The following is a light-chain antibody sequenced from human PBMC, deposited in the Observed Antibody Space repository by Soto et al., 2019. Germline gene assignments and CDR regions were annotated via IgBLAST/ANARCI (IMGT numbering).Light chain of an antibody. CDR1: SSDLGDYDY. J-gene: IGLJ2*01. V-gene: IGLV2-8*01. CDR2: EVS. CDR3: SSYAGSNNLI. Sequence: QSVLTQPPSASGSPGQSVTISCTGTSSDLGDYDYVSWYQQHPGKAPKLMIYEVSKRPSGVPDRFSGSKSGNTASLTVTGLQAEDEADYYCSSYAGSNNLIFGGGTTLTVL.